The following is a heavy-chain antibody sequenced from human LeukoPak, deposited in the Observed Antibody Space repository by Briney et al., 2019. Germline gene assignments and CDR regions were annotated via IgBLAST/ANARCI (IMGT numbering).Heavy chain of an antibody. D-gene: IGHD3-10*01. CDR1: GYTFTSYY. CDR3: ARDGGSGSYGYYGMDV. V-gene: IGHV1-46*01. J-gene: IGHJ6*02. Sequence: GASVKVSCKASGYTFTSYYMHWVRQAPGQGLEWMGIINPSGGSTSYAQKFQGRVTMTRDTSTSTVYMELSSLRSEDTAVYYCARDGGSGSYGYYGMDVWGQGTTVTVSS. CDR2: INPSGGST.